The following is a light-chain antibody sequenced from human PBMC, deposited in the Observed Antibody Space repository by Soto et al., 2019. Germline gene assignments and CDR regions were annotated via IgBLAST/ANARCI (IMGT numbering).Light chain of an antibody. CDR3: VPAPQFPLS. Sequence: DIVMTQSPLSLPVTPGEPASISCRSSQSLLDSNGYTYLDWYLQKPGQSPQLLIYLGSNRASGVPERFSGSGSGTDFTLKITRVEAEDVGVYCCVPAPQFPLSFGPGKKVDIK. V-gene: IGKV2-28*01. J-gene: IGKJ3*01. CDR1: QSLLDSNGYTY. CDR2: LGS.